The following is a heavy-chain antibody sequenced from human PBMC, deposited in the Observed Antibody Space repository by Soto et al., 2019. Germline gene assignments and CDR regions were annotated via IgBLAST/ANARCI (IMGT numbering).Heavy chain of an antibody. J-gene: IGHJ4*02. Sequence: LRLSCAVSGFKFEDYAMHWVRQVPGEGPEWVSGITWNSGGVAYADSVKGRFTISRDNAKNSLFLQMNSVRAEDTALYYCAKASTRTMVRGVVKDYWGQGTLVTVSS. CDR2: ITWNSGGV. V-gene: IGHV3-9*01. CDR3: AKASTRTMVRGVVKDY. D-gene: IGHD3-10*01. CDR1: GFKFEDYA.